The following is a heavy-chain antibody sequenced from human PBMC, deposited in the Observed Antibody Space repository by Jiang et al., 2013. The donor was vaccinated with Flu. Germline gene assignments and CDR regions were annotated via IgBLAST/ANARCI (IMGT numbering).Heavy chain of an antibody. J-gene: IGHJ4*02. D-gene: IGHD2-15*01. V-gene: IGHV3-30*09. Sequence: VQLLESGGGVVQPGRSLRLSCAASGFSFSSFAMHWVRQAPGKGLEWVAVISHDGRNKYYGDSVKGRLAISRDDSKNTLYLQMDSLRPEDTAVYYCAKDLGNVVVVAAMGLHYWGQGTLVTVSS. CDR2: ISHDGRNK. CDR3: AKDLGNVVVVAAMGLHY. CDR1: GFSFSSFA.